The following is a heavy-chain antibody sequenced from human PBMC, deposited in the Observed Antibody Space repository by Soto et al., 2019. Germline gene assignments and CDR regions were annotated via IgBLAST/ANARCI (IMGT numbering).Heavy chain of an antibody. CDR1: GGSVRSGNHF. V-gene: IGHV4-61*01. D-gene: IGHD3-10*01. Sequence: SETLSLTCSVSGGSVRSGNHFWNWIRQPPGRRLEWLGYMYYTGVTNYNPSLKSRVSMSVDTSKNQFSLKLTSLTAADTAVYYCARGGEPLGYYGLDVWGQGITVTV. CDR2: MYYTGVT. J-gene: IGHJ6*02. CDR3: ARGGEPLGYYGLDV.